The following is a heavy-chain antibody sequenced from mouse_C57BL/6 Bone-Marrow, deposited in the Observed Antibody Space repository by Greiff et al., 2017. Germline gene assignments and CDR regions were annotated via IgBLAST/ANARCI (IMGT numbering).Heavy chain of an antibody. D-gene: IGHD3-3*01. CDR2: IYPGDGDT. CDR1: GYAFSSSW. V-gene: IGHV1-82*01. Sequence: QVQLQQSGPELVKPGASVKISCKASGYAFSSSWMNWVKQRPGKGLEWIGRIYPGDGDTNYNGKFKGKATLTADKSSSTAYMQLSSLTSEDSAVFFWARPDKMDYWGQGTSVTVSS. J-gene: IGHJ4*01. CDR3: ARPDKMDY.